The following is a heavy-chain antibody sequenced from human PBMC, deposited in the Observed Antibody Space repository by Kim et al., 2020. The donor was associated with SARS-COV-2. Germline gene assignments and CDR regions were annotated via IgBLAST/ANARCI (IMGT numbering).Heavy chain of an antibody. CDR2: IKHSGST. D-gene: IGHD2-8*01. V-gene: IGHV4-34*01. Sequence: SETLSLTCAVYGVSFSGYYWSWIRQPPGKGLEWIGEIKHSGSTNYNPSLKSRVTISVDTSKNQFSLKLSSVTAADTAVFFCARGGYCGNANCRTRDWYFDLWGRGTLVTVSS. J-gene: IGHJ2*01. CDR1: GVSFSGYY. CDR3: ARGGYCGNANCRTRDWYFDL.